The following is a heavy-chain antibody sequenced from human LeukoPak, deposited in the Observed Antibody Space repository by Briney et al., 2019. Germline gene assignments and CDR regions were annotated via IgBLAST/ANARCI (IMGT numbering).Heavy chain of an antibody. CDR3: ARDYRGIRRAGHGFDI. CDR2: IYHSGST. J-gene: IGHJ3*02. D-gene: IGHD3-10*01. V-gene: IGHV4-38-2*02. CDR1: DYSISSDYF. Sequence: SETLSLTCAVSDYSISSDYFWGWLRHPPGKGLELIGNIYHSGSTYYNPSLKSRVTISVDTSKNQFTLTLRSVTAADTAVYYCARDYRGIRRAGHGFDIWGQGTMVTVSP.